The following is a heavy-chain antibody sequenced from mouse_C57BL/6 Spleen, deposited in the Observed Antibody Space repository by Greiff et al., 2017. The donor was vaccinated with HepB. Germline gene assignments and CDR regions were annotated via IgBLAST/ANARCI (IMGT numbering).Heavy chain of an antibody. V-gene: IGHV1-82*01. CDR1: GYAFSSSW. J-gene: IGHJ2*01. D-gene: IGHD1-1*01. Sequence: VKLMESGPELVKPGASVKISCKASGYAFSSSWMNWVKQRPGKGLEWIGRIYPGDGDTNYNGQFKGKGTLTADKSSSTAYMQLSSLTSEDSAFYFGARWNYGSSSDYCGQGTTLTVSS. CDR3: ARWNYGSSSDY. CDR2: IYPGDGDT.